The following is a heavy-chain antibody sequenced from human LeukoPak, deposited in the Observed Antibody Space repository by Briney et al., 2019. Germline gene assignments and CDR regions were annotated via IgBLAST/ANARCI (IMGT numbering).Heavy chain of an antibody. CDR2: ISSSGSTI. J-gene: IGHJ6*02. CDR1: GFTFSSYE. V-gene: IGHV3-48*03. Sequence: GWSLRLSCAASGFTFSSYEMNWVRQAPGKGLEWVSYISSSGSTIYYADSVKGPFTISRDNAKNSLYLQMNSLRAEDTAVYYCAREGYCSSTSCVYGMDVWGQGTTVTVSS. D-gene: IGHD2-2*01. CDR3: AREGYCSSTSCVYGMDV.